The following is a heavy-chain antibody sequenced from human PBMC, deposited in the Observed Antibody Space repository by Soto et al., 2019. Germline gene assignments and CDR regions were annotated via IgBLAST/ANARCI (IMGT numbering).Heavy chain of an antibody. V-gene: IGHV1-69*13. CDR2: IIPIFGTA. Sequence: SVKVSCKASGGTFSSYAISWVRQAPGQGLEWMGGIIPIFGTANYAQKFQGRVTITADESTSTAYMELSGLRSEDTAVYYCARNCNSRRSTSCYGMDVWGQGTTVTVSS. J-gene: IGHJ6*02. CDR1: GGTFSSYA. D-gene: IGHD2-2*01. CDR3: ARNCNSRRSTSCYGMDV.